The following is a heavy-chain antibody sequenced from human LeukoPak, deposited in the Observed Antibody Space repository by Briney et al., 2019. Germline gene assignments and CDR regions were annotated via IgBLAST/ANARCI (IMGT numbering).Heavy chain of an antibody. CDR1: GYTFTGYY. J-gene: IGHJ4*02. Sequence: ASVKVSCKASGYTFTGYYMHWVRQAPGQGLEWMGIINPSGGSTSYAQKFQGRVTMTRDMSTSTVYMELSSLRSEDTAVYYCATESITMVRGVFDYWGQGTLVTVSS. V-gene: IGHV1-46*01. D-gene: IGHD3-10*01. CDR2: INPSGGST. CDR3: ATESITMVRGVFDY.